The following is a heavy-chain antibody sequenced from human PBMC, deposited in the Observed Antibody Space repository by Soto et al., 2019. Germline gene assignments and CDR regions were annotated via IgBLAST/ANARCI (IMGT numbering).Heavy chain of an antibody. D-gene: IGHD6-19*01. J-gene: IGHJ6*02. CDR1: GFAFSSYW. V-gene: IGHV3-7*01. CDR3: ARDQAVASFRYFYGMDV. Sequence: RRLSCAASGFAFSSYWMSWVRQAPGKGLEWVANIKQDGSEMFYVDSVKGRFTISRDNAKNSLYLLMNSLRAEDTAVYYCARDQAVASFRYFYGMDVWGQGTTVTVSS. CDR2: IKQDGSEM.